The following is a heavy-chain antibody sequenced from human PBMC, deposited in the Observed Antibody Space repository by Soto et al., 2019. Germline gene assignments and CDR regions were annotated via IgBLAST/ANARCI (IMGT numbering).Heavy chain of an antibody. CDR2: MNPNSGNT. CDR3: ARGYGSGSYYKKNWDYYYYMDV. CDR1: GYTFTSYD. J-gene: IGHJ6*03. D-gene: IGHD3-10*01. V-gene: IGHV1-8*01. Sequence: QVQLVQSGAEVKKPGASVKVSCKASGYTFTSYDINWVRQATGQGLEWMGWMNPNSGNTGYAQKFQGRVTMTRNTSISTAYMELSSLRSEDTAVYYCARGYGSGSYYKKNWDYYYYMDVWGKGTTVTVSS.